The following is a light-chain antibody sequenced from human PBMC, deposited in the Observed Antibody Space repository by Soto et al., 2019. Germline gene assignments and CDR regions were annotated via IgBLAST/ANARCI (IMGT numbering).Light chain of an antibody. CDR1: SSDVVAYNF. Sequence: LTQPASVSGSPGQSSTISCTGTSSDVVAYNFASWQQQHPGKAPKLMIYNVYDRPSGISYRFSGSKSGNTASLTISVLQGEDEADYYCSAYTASRTYVCGTGTKLTVL. CDR2: NVY. V-gene: IGLV2-14*03. CDR3: SAYTASRTYV. J-gene: IGLJ1*01.